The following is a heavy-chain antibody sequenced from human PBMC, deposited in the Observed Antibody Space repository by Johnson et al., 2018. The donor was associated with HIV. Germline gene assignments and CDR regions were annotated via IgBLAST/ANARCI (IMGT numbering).Heavy chain of an antibody. J-gene: IGHJ3*02. V-gene: IGHV3-20*04. CDR1: GFTSDDYG. D-gene: IGHD7-27*01. Sequence: VQVVESGGGVVRPGGSLRLSCAASGFTSDDYGMSWVRQAAGKGLEWVSGISCDGGSTGYADSVQGRFTISRDAAKNSLYLHMTHRRAEDTALYYCARDPTTQYSRLTGDFGAFDIWGQVTMVTVST. CDR3: ARDPTTQYSRLTGDFGAFDI. CDR2: ISCDGGST.